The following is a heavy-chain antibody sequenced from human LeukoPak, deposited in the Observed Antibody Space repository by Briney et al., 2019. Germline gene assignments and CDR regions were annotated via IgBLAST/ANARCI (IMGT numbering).Heavy chain of an antibody. J-gene: IGHJ6*03. CDR1: GGSISSYY. CDR3: ARLPDYYYYMDV. V-gene: IGHV4-59*08. D-gene: IGHD2-2*01. Sequence: SETLSLTCTVSGGSISSYYWSWIRQPPGKGLEWIGFIYYSGSTNYKPSLKSRVTISVDTSKNQFSLKLSSVTAADTAVYYCARLPDYYYYMDVWGKGTTVTISS. CDR2: IYYSGST.